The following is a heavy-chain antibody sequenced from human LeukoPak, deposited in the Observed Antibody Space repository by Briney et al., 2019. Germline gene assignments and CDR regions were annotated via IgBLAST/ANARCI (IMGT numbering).Heavy chain of an antibody. J-gene: IGHJ4*02. V-gene: IGHV3-49*04. CDR3: SRNYYGASGGFFDY. CDR1: GFTFGDYA. CDR2: IRSKAYGGTT. D-gene: IGHD4-17*01. Sequence: SGGSLRLSCTASGFTFGDYAMSWVRQAPGKGLEWVGFIRSKAYGGTTEYAASVKGRLTISRDDSKSIAYLQMNSLKTEDTALYYCSRNYYGASGGFFDYWGQGTLVTVSS.